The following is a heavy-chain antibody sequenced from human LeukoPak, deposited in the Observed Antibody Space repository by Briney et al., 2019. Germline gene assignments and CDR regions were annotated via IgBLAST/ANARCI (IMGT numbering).Heavy chain of an antibody. V-gene: IGHV1-18*01. D-gene: IGHD1-26*01. CDR3: TRDRRDSGSGGSFDI. Sequence: ASVKVSCKASGYSFTNYGISWVRQAPGQGLEWMGWISAYTGNTNYAQNLQGRVTLTTDRPTTTAYMDLWSLRSDDTAVYYCTRDRRDSGSGGSFDIWGQGALVTVSS. CDR2: ISAYTGNT. CDR1: GYSFTNYG. J-gene: IGHJ3*02.